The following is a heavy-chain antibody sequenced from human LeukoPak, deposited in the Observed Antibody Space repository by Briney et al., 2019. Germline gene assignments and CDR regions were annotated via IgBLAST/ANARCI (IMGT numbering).Heavy chain of an antibody. CDR1: GGSISSYY. CDR2: IYYSGST. J-gene: IGHJ4*02. Sequence: SETLSLTCTVSGGSISSYYWSWIRQPPGKELEWIGHIYYSGSTNYNPSLKSRVTISVDTSKNQFSLKLSSVTAADTAVYYCARSYYDSSGSSWYFDYWGQGTLVTVSS. V-gene: IGHV4-59*01. D-gene: IGHD3-22*01. CDR3: ARSYYDSSGSSWYFDY.